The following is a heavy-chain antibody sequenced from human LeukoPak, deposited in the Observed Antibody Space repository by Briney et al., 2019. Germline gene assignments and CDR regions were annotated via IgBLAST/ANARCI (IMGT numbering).Heavy chain of an antibody. Sequence: GGSLRLSCAASGFTFSSYWMTWIRQAPGKGLEWVANIKQDGSEKYYVDSVKRRFTISRDNAKNSLYLQMNSLRAEDTAVYYCARDTGGGYSCYDCWGQGTLVTVSS. V-gene: IGHV3-7*03. CDR1: GFTFSSYW. CDR2: IKQDGSEK. CDR3: ARDTGGGYSCYDC. D-gene: IGHD5-18*01. J-gene: IGHJ4*02.